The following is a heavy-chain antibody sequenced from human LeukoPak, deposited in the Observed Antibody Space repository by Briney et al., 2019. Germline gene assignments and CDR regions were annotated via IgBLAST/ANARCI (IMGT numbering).Heavy chain of an antibody. CDR3: ARGTLGAWGW. J-gene: IGHJ4*02. CDR2: ISSSSNYI. CDR1: GFTFCGYD. D-gene: IGHD6-19*01. V-gene: IGHV3-21*01. Sequence: PGGSLRLSCAASGFTFCGYDMNWVRQAPGKGLEWVSSISSSSNYIHYADSVKGRFTISRDNAKNSLYLQMNSLRAEDTAVYFCARGTLGAWGWWGQGTLVTVSS.